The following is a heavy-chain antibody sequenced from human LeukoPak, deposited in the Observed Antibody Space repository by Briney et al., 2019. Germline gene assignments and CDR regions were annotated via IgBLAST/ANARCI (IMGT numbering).Heavy chain of an antibody. V-gene: IGHV1-3*01. CDR3: AREKLRYSPSTPGY. CDR1: GYTFTIYA. Sequence: ASVKVSCKASGYTFTIYAMHWVRQAPGQRLEWMGWINAGNGNTKYSRKFQGRVTITRDTSASTAYMELSSLRSEDTAVYYCAREKLRYSPSTPGYWGQGTLVTVSS. D-gene: IGHD3-9*01. CDR2: INAGNGNT. J-gene: IGHJ4*02.